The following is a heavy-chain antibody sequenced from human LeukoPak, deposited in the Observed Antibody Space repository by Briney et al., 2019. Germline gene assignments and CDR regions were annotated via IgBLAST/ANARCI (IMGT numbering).Heavy chain of an antibody. V-gene: IGHV1-8*01. CDR1: GYTFTNYD. Sequence: GASVKVSCKASGYTFTNYDINWVRQATGQGLEWMGWMNPNSGNTGYAQKFQGRVTMTRNTSIGTAYVELSSLRSEDTAVYYCARVYYYDSSGSPNWFDPWGQGTLVTVSS. D-gene: IGHD3-22*01. CDR3: ARVYYYDSSGSPNWFDP. J-gene: IGHJ5*02. CDR2: MNPNSGNT.